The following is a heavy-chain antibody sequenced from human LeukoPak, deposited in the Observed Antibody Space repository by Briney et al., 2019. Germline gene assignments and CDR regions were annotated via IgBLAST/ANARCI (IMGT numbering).Heavy chain of an antibody. CDR2: ISSSSSYI. CDR3: ARVRATGRDFDY. CDR1: GFPFSSYI. J-gene: IGHJ4*02. D-gene: IGHD1-26*01. V-gene: IGHV3-21*01. Sequence: GGSLRLSCAASGFPFSSYIMNWVRQAPGKGLEWVSSISSSSSYIYYADSVKGRFTISRDNAKNSLYLQMNSLRAEDTAVYYCARVRATGRDFDYWGQGTLVTVSS.